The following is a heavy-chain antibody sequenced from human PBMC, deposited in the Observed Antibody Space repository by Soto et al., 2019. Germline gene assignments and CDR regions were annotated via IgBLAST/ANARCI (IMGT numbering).Heavy chain of an antibody. V-gene: IGHV4-39*01. D-gene: IGHD2-15*01. J-gene: IGHJ5*02. CDR2: IYYSGST. CDR3: ARHDPVVVVAATLGSWFDP. CDR1: GGSISSSSYY. Sequence: PSETLSLTCTVSGGSISSSSYYWGWIRQPPGKGLEWIGSIYYSGSTYYNPSLKSRVTISVDTSKKQFSLKLSSVTAADTAVYYCARHDPVVVVAATLGSWFDPWGQGTLVTVSS.